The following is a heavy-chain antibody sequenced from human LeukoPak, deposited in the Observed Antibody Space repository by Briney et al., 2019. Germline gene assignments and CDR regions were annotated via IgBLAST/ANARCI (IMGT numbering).Heavy chain of an antibody. V-gene: IGHV3-30-3*01. D-gene: IGHD2-2*01. CDR1: GFTFSSYA. Sequence: TGGSLRLSCAASGFTFSSYAMHWVRQAPGKGLEWVAVISYDGSNKYYADSVKGRFTISRDNSKNTLYLQMNSLRAEDTAVYYCAKDRSSTSSSGGDAFDIWGQGTMVTVSS. CDR3: AKDRSSTSSSGGDAFDI. CDR2: ISYDGSNK. J-gene: IGHJ3*02.